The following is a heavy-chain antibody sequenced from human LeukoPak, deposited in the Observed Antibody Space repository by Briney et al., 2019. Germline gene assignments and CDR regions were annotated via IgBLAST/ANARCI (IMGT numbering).Heavy chain of an antibody. J-gene: IGHJ5*01. CDR3: ARVFYYDTSGHNWFDS. CDR1: GYAFNTYG. CDR2: ITDYNGKS. V-gene: IGHV1-18*01. Sequence: ASVKVSCKASGYAFNTYGISWVRQAPGQGPEWMGWITDYNGKSNYAQKFQARVTMTTDTSTSTAYMELRRLRFDDTAVYYCARVFYYDTSGHNWFDSWGQGTLVTVSS. D-gene: IGHD3-22*01.